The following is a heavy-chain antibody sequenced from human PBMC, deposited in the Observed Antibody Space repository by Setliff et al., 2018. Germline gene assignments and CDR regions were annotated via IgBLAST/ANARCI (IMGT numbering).Heavy chain of an antibody. CDR3: GRGGWFAN. V-gene: IGHV3-48*04. Sequence: GGSLRLSCAASGFTFSSLWMSWVRQAPGEGLQWVSYITSSGSATTYADSVKGRFTISRDNAKESLYLQMNSLRAEDTAVYYCGRGGWFANWGQGTLVTVSS. J-gene: IGHJ5*02. CDR2: ITSSGSAT. CDR1: GFTFSSLW.